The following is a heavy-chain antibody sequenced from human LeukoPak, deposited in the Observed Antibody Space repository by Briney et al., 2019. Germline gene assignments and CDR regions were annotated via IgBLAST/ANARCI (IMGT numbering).Heavy chain of an antibody. CDR2: ISSSGSTI. D-gene: IGHD2-2*01. Sequence: GGSLRLSCAASGFTFSSYEMNWVRQAPGKGLEWVSYISSSGSTIYYADSVKGRFTISRDNAKNSLYLQMNSLRAEDTAVYCCAKLELLWDAFDIWGQGTMVTVSS. J-gene: IGHJ3*02. CDR1: GFTFSSYE. V-gene: IGHV3-48*03. CDR3: AKLELLWDAFDI.